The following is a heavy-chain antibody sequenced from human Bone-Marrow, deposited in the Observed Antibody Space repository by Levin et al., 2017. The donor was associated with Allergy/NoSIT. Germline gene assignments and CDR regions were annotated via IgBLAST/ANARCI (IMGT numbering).Heavy chain of an antibody. J-gene: IGHJ4*02. V-gene: IGHV3-9*01. CDR1: GFSLDGYA. CDR3: AREGSWSSTWLGNYYFDY. CDR2: ISSNSGTI. Sequence: SLKISCAASGFSLDGYAMHWVRQAPGKGLEWGSGISSNSGTIGHADSVKGRFTISRDNAQNSLYLQKNSLRGADSALYYCAREGSWSSTWLGNYYFDYWGQGTLVTVSS. D-gene: IGHD6-13*01.